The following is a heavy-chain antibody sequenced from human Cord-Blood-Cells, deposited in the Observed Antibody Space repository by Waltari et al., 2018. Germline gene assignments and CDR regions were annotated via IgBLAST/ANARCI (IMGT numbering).Heavy chain of an antibody. Sequence: EVQLVESGGGLIQPGGSLRLSCAASGFTVSSHYISWVRQAPGKGLEWVSVIYSGGSTYYADSVKGRFTISRDNSKNTLYLQMNSLRAEDTAVYYCARDRGRGSWRIPFDYWGQGTLVTVSS. J-gene: IGHJ4*02. CDR3: ARDRGRGSWRIPFDY. CDR2: IYSGGST. D-gene: IGHD6-13*01. CDR1: GFTVSSHY. V-gene: IGHV3-53*01.